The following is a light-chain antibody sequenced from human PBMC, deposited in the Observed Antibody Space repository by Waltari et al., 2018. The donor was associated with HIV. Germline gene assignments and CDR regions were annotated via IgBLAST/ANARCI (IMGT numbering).Light chain of an antibody. Sequence: QSVLTQSPSVSEAPGQRVTISWSGISSNLGRHVVTWFRQSPGNPPKLLVYHDDLILSGVSDRLSASKSGTSASLAINDLQSEDESLYYCATWDDGLNALLFGGGTKVTV. CDR2: HDD. V-gene: IGLV1-36*01. J-gene: IGLJ2*01. CDR3: ATWDDGLNALL. CDR1: SSNLGRHV.